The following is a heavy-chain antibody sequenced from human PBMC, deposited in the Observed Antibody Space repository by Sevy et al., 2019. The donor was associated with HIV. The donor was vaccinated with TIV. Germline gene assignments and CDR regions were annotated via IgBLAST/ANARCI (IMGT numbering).Heavy chain of an antibody. D-gene: IGHD2-21*01. CDR3: AKDINRGCDGVNCYSYYYYFYGLDD. Sequence: GGSLRLSCAASGFPFNDHAMHWVRQVPGKGLEWVSGISWNSRNIGDADSVKGRFTMSRDNARHFVYLEMNSLRPEDTAFYYCAKDINRGCDGVNCYSYYYYFYGLDDWGQGTTVTVSS. V-gene: IGHV3-9*01. J-gene: IGHJ6*02. CDR2: ISWNSRNI. CDR1: GFPFNDHA.